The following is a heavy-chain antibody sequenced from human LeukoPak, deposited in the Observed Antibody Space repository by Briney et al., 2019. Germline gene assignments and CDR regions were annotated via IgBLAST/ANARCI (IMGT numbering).Heavy chain of an antibody. V-gene: IGHV3-33*01. CDR3: ARDRELTSYDSAAFHS. J-gene: IGHJ3*02. CDR1: GFTFSNYG. CDR2: IWYDGTNK. D-gene: IGHD3-22*01. Sequence: PGGSLRLSCAASGFTFSNYGMHWVRQAPGKGLEWVAVIWYDGTNKYYADSVKGRFTISRDNSKNKLYLQMNSLRAEDTAVYYCARDRELTSYDSAAFHSWGHGTMGTVS.